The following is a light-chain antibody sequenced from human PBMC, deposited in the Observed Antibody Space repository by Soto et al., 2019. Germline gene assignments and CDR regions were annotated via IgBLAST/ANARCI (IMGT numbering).Light chain of an antibody. J-gene: IGKJ3*01. CDR3: LQYGRSPPDT. CDR1: QSVNSNY. V-gene: IGKV3-20*01. CDR2: GAS. Sequence: EIVLTQSPGTLSLSPGERATLSCRARQSVNSNYLAWYQQRPRQVPRLRIYGASSRATGIPCRCSGSGSGTDFTLTISRQGPEDFSVYYCLQYGRSPPDTFRPGTKVDIK.